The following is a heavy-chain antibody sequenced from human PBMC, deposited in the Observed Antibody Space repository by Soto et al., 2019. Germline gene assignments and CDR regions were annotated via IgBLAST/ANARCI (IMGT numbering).Heavy chain of an antibody. J-gene: IGHJ4*02. CDR2: IVVGSGNT. Sequence: SVKVSCKASGFTFTSSAVQWVRQAGGQRLEWIGWIVVGSGNTNYAQKFQERVTITRDMSTSTAYMELSSLRSEDTAVYYCAARGYSYGFYYFDYWGQGTLVTVSS. V-gene: IGHV1-58*01. D-gene: IGHD5-18*01. CDR3: AARGYSYGFYYFDY. CDR1: GFTFTSSA.